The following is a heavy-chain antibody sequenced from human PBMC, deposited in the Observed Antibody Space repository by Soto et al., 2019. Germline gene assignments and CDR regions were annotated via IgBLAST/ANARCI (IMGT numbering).Heavy chain of an antibody. V-gene: IGHV4-39*01. J-gene: IGHJ4*02. CDR1: GGSISSSSYY. Sequence: TLSLTCTVSGGSISSSSYYWGWIRQPPGKGLEWIGSIYYSLSTYYNPSLKSRVTISVDTSKNQFSLKLSSVTAADTAVYYCARHRGAAPDATLCDYWGQGTRVPAS. D-gene: IGHD2-2*01. CDR2: IYYSLST. CDR3: ARHRGAAPDATLCDY.